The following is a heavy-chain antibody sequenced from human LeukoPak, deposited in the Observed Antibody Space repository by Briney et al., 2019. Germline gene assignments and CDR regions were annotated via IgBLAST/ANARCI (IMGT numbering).Heavy chain of an antibody. CDR3: AREEALGSGSFDY. D-gene: IGHD1-26*01. Sequence: SETLSLTCTVSGGSISTYYWSWIRQPPGKGLEWIGYIYYSGSTNYNPSLKSRVTISVDASKNQFFLKLGSVTAADTAVYYCAREEALGSGSFDYWGQGTLVTVSS. CDR1: GGSISTYY. V-gene: IGHV4-59*01. CDR2: IYYSGST. J-gene: IGHJ4*02.